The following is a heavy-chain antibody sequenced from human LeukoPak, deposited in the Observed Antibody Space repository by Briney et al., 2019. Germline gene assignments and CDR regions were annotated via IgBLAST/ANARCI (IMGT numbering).Heavy chain of an antibody. CDR1: GFTFSNHF. D-gene: IGHD3-9*01. Sequence: QTGGSLRLSCSTSGFTFSNHFMHWVRQAPGKGLEYVSSIGPNGASTLYADSVKGRFTISRDNSKNALYLQLTSLRPEDTALYYCVKDLTGTWSFDYWGQGTLVTVSS. CDR3: VKDLTGTWSFDY. CDR2: IGPNGAST. V-gene: IGHV3-64D*06. J-gene: IGHJ4*02.